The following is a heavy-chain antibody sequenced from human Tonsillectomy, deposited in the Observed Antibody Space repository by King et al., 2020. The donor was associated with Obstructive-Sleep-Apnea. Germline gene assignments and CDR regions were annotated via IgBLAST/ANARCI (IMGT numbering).Heavy chain of an antibody. Sequence: VQLVESGGGLVQPGRSLRLSCTASGFTFGEYAMSWFRPDPGKGLEWVGFIRSKAYGRTTEYAASVKGRLTISRDDSTSIAYLQMNSLKTEDTAVYYCTRDKVVVTAFYYYGMDVWGQGTTVTVSS. D-gene: IGHD2-21*02. V-gene: IGHV3-49*03. CDR3: TRDKVVVTAFYYYGMDV. CDR2: IRSKAYGRTT. CDR1: GFTFGEYA. J-gene: IGHJ6*02.